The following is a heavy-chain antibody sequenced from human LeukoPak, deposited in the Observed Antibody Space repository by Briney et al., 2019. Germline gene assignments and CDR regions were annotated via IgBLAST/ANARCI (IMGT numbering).Heavy chain of an antibody. CDR2: IYYSGST. CDR1: GGSISSGDYY. J-gene: IGHJ4*02. D-gene: IGHD3-3*01. V-gene: IGHV4-30-4*08. Sequence: SETLSLTCTVSGGSISSGDYYWSWIRQPPGKGLEWIGYIYYSGSTYYNPSLKSRVTILVDTSKNQFSLKLSSVTAADTAVYYCARDPGFWSGYYTYWGQGTLVTVSS. CDR3: ARDPGFWSGYYTY.